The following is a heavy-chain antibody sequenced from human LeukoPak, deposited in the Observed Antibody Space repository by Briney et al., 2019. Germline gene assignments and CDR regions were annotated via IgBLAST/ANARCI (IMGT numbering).Heavy chain of an antibody. CDR2: IYPGDSDT. Sequence: KCGEPLKISCKGSGYSFTSYWIGWVRQMPGKRLEWTEIIYPGDSDTRYSPSFQGQVTISADKSISTAYLQWSSLKASDTAMYYCARLRFLEWLFDYMDVWGKGTTVTVSS. CDR1: GYSFTSYW. CDR3: ARLRFLEWLFDYMDV. D-gene: IGHD3-3*01. J-gene: IGHJ6*03. V-gene: IGHV5-51*01.